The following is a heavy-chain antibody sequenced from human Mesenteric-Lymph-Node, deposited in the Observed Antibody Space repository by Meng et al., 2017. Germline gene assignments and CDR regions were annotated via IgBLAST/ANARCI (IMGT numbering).Heavy chain of an antibody. CDR2: INSDGGNP. Sequence: GESLKISCAASGFIFGSYWMHWVSQVPGKGLVWVARINSDGGNPIYADSVKGRFTISRDNARNTLYLQMNSLRAEDTAVYYCARDVLRYFNYWGQGTLVTVSS. CDR3: ARDVLRYFNY. CDR1: GFIFGSYW. J-gene: IGHJ4*02. D-gene: IGHD3-9*01. V-gene: IGHV3-74*01.